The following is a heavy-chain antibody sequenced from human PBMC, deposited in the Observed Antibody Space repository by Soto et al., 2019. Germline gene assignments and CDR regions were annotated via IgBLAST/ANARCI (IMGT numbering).Heavy chain of an antibody. CDR3: ASESYGGEFGY. J-gene: IGHJ4*02. CDR2: INAGNGNT. CDR1: GYTFTSYA. D-gene: IGHD4-17*01. Sequence: QVQLVQSGAEEKKPGASVKVSCKASGYTFTSYAMHWVRQAPGQRLEWMGWINAGNGNTNYSQKFQGRVTITRDTSASTAYMGLSSLRSAATAVYYCASESYGGEFGYWGQGTLVTVSS. V-gene: IGHV1-3*05.